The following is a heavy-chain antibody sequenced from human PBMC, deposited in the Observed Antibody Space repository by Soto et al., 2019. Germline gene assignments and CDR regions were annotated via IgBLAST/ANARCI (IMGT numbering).Heavy chain of an antibody. J-gene: IGHJ3*02. Sequence: TGGSLRLSCAASGFTFSSYSMNWVRQAPGKGLEWVSYISSSSSTIYYADSVKGRFTISRDNAKNSLYLQMNSLRAEDTAVYYCATGYSSSWSRDDAFDIRGQGTMVTVSS. CDR3: ATGYSSSWSRDDAFDI. CDR1: GFTFSSYS. V-gene: IGHV3-48*01. CDR2: ISSSSSTI. D-gene: IGHD6-13*01.